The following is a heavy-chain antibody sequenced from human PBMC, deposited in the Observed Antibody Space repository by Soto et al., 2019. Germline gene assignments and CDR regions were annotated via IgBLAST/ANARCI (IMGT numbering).Heavy chain of an antibody. CDR2: IHPGDSDT. J-gene: IGHJ3*02. Sequence: GESLKISCKGSGYSFTSYWNGWVRQMPGKGLEWMGIIHPGDSDTRYSPSFQGQVTISADKSISTAYLQWSSLKASDTAMYYCARLRITMIVVAPAGAFDIWGQGTMVTVSS. V-gene: IGHV5-51*01. CDR3: ARLRITMIVVAPAGAFDI. D-gene: IGHD3-22*01. CDR1: GYSFTSYW.